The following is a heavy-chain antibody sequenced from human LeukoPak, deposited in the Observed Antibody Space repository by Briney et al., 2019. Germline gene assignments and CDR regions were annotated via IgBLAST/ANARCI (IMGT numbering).Heavy chain of an antibody. CDR2: IYRGDSDT. D-gene: IGHD3-22*01. CDR1: GYSFTSYW. V-gene: IGHV5-51*01. CDR3: ARHDRHYDSSGYVDY. J-gene: IGHJ4*02. Sequence: GESLKISCKGSGYSFTSYWIGWVRQMPGKGLEWMGIIYRGDSDTRYSPSFQGQVTISADKSISTAYLQWSSLKASDTAMYYCARHDRHYDSSGYVDYWGQGTLVTVSS.